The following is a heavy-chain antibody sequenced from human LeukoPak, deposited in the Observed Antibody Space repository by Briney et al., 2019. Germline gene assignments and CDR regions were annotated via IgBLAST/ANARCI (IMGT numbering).Heavy chain of an antibody. J-gene: IGHJ5*02. D-gene: IGHD3-22*01. CDR3: ARAYYYDSSGYGTFDP. CDR2: ISAYNGNT. Sequence: EASVKVSCKASGYTFTSYGISWVRQAPGQGLEWMGWISAYNGNTNYAQKLQGRVTMTTDTSTSTAYMELRSLRSDDTAVYYCARAYYYDSSGYGTFDPWGQGTLATVSS. CDR1: GYTFTSYG. V-gene: IGHV1-18*01.